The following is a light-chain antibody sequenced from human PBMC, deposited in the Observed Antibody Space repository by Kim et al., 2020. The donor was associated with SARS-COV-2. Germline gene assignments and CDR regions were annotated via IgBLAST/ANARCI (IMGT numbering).Light chain of an antibody. Sequence: QSVLTQPPSASGTPGQRVTISCSGSSSNIGVNSVYWFQQLPGTAPKLLIYGNSQRPSGVPDRFSASKSGTSASLAVSGLRSDDEADFYCAAWDDSLSAWVFGGGTQLNVL. CDR3: AAWDDSLSAWV. CDR1: SSNIGVNS. CDR2: GNS. J-gene: IGLJ3*02. V-gene: IGLV1-47*01.